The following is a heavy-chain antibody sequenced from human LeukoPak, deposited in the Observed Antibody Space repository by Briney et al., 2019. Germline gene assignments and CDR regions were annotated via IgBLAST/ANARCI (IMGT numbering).Heavy chain of an antibody. D-gene: IGHD3-3*01. CDR2: ISGSGGST. CDR3: AKDLSRSGEITIFGVVSVRGNDAFDI. Sequence: GGSLRLSCAASGFTFSSYAMSWVRQAPGKGLEWVSAISGSGGSTYYADSVKGRFTISRDNSKNTLYLQMNSLRAEDTAVYYCAKDLSRSGEITIFGVVSVRGNDAFDIWGQGTMVTVSS. J-gene: IGHJ3*02. V-gene: IGHV3-23*01. CDR1: GFTFSSYA.